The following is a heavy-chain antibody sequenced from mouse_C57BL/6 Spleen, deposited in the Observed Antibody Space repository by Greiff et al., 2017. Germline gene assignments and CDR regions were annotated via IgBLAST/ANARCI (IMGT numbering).Heavy chain of an antibody. D-gene: IGHD1-1*01. CDR2: ICTGGGT. V-gene: IGHV2-9-1*01. Sequence: VNLVASGLGLVAPSQSLSITCTVSGFSLTSYAISWVRQPPGKGLEWLGVICTGGGTNYNSAPKSRLSISKDNSKSQVFLKMNSLQPDDTARYYCARYYYGSSWYFDVWGTGTTVTVSS. CDR1: GFSLTSYA. CDR3: ARYYYGSSWYFDV. J-gene: IGHJ1*03.